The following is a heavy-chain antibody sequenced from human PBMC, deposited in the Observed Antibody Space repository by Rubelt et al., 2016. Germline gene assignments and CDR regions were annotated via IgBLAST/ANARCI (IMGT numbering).Heavy chain of an antibody. CDR2: IYSGGST. V-gene: IGHV3-66*01. CDR3: ARANTVTTNYYYGMDV. D-gene: IGHD4-17*01. CDR1: GSTLTNYG. J-gene: IGHJ6*02. Sequence: EVQLLESGGGLVQPGGSLRLSCVASGSTLTNYGMNWIRQAPGKGLEWVSLIYSGGSTYYADSVKGRFTISRDNSRSTRYLQMNSLGVEDTAVYFCARANTVTTNYYYGMDVWGQGTTVTVSS.